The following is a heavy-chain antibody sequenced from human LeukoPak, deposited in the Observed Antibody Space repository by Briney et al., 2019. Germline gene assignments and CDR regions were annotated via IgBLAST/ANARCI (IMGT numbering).Heavy chain of an antibody. CDR2: IIPIFGTA. CDR1: GGTFTSDA. J-gene: IGHJ4*02. D-gene: IGHD1-7*01. Sequence: GASVKVSCKASGGTFTSDAISWVRQAPGQGLEWMGRIIPIFGTANYAQKFQGRVTITTDESTSTAYMELSSLRSEDTAVYYCASMDWNYGFDYWGQGTLVTVSS. CDR3: ASMDWNYGFDY. V-gene: IGHV1-69*05.